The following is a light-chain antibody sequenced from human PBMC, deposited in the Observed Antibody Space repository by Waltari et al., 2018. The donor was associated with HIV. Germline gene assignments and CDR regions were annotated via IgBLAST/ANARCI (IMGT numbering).Light chain of an antibody. CDR2: VNR. V-gene: IGLV1-40*01. CDR1: SSNIGAGYA. CDR3: QSYDSSLSGSV. J-gene: IGLJ3*02. Sequence: QSVLTQPPSVSGAPGQRVTISCTGSSSNIGAGYAVHWYQQLPGTAPKLLIYVNRIRPSGVPDRFSGSKSGASASLAITGLQAEDEADYYCQSYDSSLSGSVFGGGTKLTVL.